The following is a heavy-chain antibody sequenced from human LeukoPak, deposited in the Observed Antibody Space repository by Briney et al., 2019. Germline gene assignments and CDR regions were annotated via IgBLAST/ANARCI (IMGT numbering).Heavy chain of an antibody. CDR3: ARALEVYSGYDYKYNWFDP. CDR2: ISAYNGNT. J-gene: IGHJ5*02. CDR1: GYTFTSYG. V-gene: IGHV1-18*01. D-gene: IGHD5-12*01. Sequence: ASVKVSCKASGYTFTSYGISWVRQAPGQGLEWMGWISAYNGNTNYAQKLQGGVTMTTDTSTSTAYMELRSLRSDDTAVYYCARALEVYSGYDYKYNWFDPWGQGTLVTVSS.